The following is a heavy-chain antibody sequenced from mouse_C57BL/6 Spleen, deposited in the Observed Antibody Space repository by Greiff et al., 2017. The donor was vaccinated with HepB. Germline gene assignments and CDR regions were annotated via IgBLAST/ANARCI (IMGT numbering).Heavy chain of an antibody. V-gene: IGHV1-42*01. CDR1: GYSFTGYY. J-gene: IGHJ2*01. CDR3: ARTVGQLRLPSYFDY. D-gene: IGHD3-2*02. CDR2: INPSTGGT. Sequence: EVKLVESGPELVKPGASVKISCKASGYSFTGYYMNWVKQSPEKSLEWIGEINPSTGGTTYNQKFKAKATLTVDKSSSTAYMQLKSLTSEDSAVYYCARTVGQLRLPSYFDYWGQGTTLTVSS.